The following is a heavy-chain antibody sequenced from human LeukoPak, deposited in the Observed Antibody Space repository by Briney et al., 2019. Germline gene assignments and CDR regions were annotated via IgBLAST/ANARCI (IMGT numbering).Heavy chain of an antibody. J-gene: IGHJ6*02. CDR2: ISSSGSTI. D-gene: IGHD2-15*01. CDR3: ATGVVAATPPYYYGMDG. CDR1: GFTFSDYY. Sequence: GGSLRLSCAASGFTFSDYYMSWIRQAPGKGLEWVSYISSSGSTIYYADSVKGRFAISRDNAKNSLYLQMNSLRAEDTAVYYCATGVVAATPPYYYGMDGWGQGTTVTVSS. V-gene: IGHV3-11*01.